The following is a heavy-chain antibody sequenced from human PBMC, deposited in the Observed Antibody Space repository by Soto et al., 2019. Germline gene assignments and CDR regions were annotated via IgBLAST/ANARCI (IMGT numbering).Heavy chain of an antibody. D-gene: IGHD4-4*01. CDR1: GFTFGASA. V-gene: IGHV3-23*01. CDR2: IGSSGNKT. Sequence: GGSLRLSCAASGFTFGASALQWVRQAPGKGLEWVSTIGSSGNKTYYADSVKGRFTISRDNSKNTLYLQMSGLRAEDTAMYFCANAAHMTTSLLLDYWGQGTHVPVSS. J-gene: IGHJ4*02. CDR3: ANAAHMTTSLLLDY.